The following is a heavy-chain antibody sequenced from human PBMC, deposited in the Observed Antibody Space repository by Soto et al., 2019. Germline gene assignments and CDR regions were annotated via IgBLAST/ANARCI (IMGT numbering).Heavy chain of an antibody. CDR3: ARSEATGLDY. CDR2: AHHSGRT. CDR1: GGSMTSSNW. D-gene: IGHD1-26*01. V-gene: IGHV4-4*02. Sequence: QVQLQESGPGLVKPSGTLSLTCTVSGGSMTSSNWWNWVRQSPGKGLEWIGEAHHSGRTNYNPSLKIRVTISVDKSKNQFSLKLSSVTAADTAVYYCARSEATGLDYWGQGTLVTVSS. J-gene: IGHJ4*02.